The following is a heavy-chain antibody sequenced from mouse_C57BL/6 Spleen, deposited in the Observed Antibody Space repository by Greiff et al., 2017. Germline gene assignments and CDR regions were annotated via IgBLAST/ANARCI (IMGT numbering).Heavy chain of an antibody. CDR2: IYPGDGDT. V-gene: IGHV1-82*01. D-gene: IGHD1-3*01. J-gene: IGHJ2*01. CDR1: GYAFSSSW. Sequence: QVQLQQSGPELVKPGASVKISCKASGYAFSSSWMNWVKQRPGKGLEWIGRIYPGDGDTNYNGKFKGKATLTADKSSSTAYMQLSSLTSEDSAVYFCARSSKGGFDYWGQGTTLTVSS. CDR3: ARSSKGGFDY.